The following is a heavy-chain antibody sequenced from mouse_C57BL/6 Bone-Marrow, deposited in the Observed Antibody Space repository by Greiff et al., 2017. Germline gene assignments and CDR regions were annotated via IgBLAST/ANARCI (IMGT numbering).Heavy chain of an antibody. CDR1: GYTFTDYY. CDR2: IYPGSGNT. V-gene: IGHV1-76*01. CDR3: ASHGHY. D-gene: IGHD1-2*01. Sequence: VKLMESGAELVRPGASVKLSCKASGYTFTDYYINWVKQRPGQGLEWIARIYPGSGNTYYNEKFKGKATLTAEKSSSTAYMQLSSLTSEDSAVYFCASHGHYWGQGTTLTVAA. J-gene: IGHJ2*01.